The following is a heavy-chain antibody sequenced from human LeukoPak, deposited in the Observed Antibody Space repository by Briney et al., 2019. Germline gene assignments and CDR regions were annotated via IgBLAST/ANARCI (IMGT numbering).Heavy chain of an antibody. CDR2: ISPSGGST. Sequence: ASVKVSCKASGYTFTSYYMHWVRQAPGQGLEWMGIISPSGGSTSYAQKFQGRVTMTRDTSTSTVHMELSSLRSEDTAVYYCARAPLSPYGDLDYWGQGTLVTVSS. V-gene: IGHV1-46*01. D-gene: IGHD4-17*01. CDR1: GYTFTSYY. CDR3: ARAPLSPYGDLDY. J-gene: IGHJ4*02.